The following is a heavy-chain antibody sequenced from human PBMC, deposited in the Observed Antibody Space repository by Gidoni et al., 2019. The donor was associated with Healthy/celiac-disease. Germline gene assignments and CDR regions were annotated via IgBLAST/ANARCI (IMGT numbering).Heavy chain of an antibody. J-gene: IGHJ6*02. CDR3: ATYTIFGVTPYDKTYGMDV. D-gene: IGHD3-3*01. V-gene: IGHV1-2*02. Sequence: QVQLVQSGAEVKKPGASVKVSCKASGYTFTGYYMHWVRQAPGQGLEWMGWINPNSGGTNYAQKFQGRVTMTRDTSISTAYMELSRLRSDDTAVYYCATYTIFGVTPYDKTYGMDVWGQGTTVTVSS. CDR2: INPNSGGT. CDR1: GYTFTGYY.